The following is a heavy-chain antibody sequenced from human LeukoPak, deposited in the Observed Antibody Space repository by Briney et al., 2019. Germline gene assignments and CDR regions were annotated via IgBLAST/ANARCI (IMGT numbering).Heavy chain of an antibody. CDR2: ISGSGGST. J-gene: IGHJ4*02. V-gene: IGHV3-23*01. CDR3: ARWTTNFDY. D-gene: IGHD4-17*01. Sequence: GGSLRLSCSASGFIFSSYGMSWVRQAPGKGLEWVSTISGSGGSTFYADSVKGRFTISRDNSENTVYLQMNSLRAEDTAVYYCARWTTNFDYWGQGTLVTVSS. CDR1: GFIFSSYG.